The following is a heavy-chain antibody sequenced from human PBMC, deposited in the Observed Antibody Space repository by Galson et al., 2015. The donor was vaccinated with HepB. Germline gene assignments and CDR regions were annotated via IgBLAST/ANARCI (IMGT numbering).Heavy chain of an antibody. D-gene: IGHD3-9*01. CDR2: ISYAGTNI. CDR1: EFTFRNYA. J-gene: IGHJ4*02. Sequence: SLRLSCAASEFTFRNYAIHWVRQAPGKGLEWVAAISYAGTNIYYADSVKGRFTVSRDNSQNTIYLQMSNLRDEDTAIYYCARARSTDWPSDEWGQGTQVTVSS. CDR3: ARARSTDWPSDE. V-gene: IGHV3-30-3*01.